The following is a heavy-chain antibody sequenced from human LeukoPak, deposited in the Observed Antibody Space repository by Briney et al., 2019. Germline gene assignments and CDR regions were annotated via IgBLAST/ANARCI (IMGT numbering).Heavy chain of an antibody. V-gene: IGHV3-23*01. Sequence: GGSLRLSCAAPGFTFSSYAMSWVRQAPGKGLEWVSAISGSGGSTYYADSVKGRFTISRDNSKNTLYLQMSSLSAEDTAVYYCAKDPRPGPFGDSTEADYWGQGTLVTVSS. D-gene: IGHD3-22*01. CDR3: AKDPRPGPFGDSTEADY. J-gene: IGHJ4*02. CDR2: ISGSGGST. CDR1: GFTFSSYA.